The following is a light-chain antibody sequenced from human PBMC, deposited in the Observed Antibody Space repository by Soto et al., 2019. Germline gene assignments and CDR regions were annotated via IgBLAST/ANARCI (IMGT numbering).Light chain of an antibody. CDR3: CSYVGSSTWV. CDR1: SSDVGSYNL. J-gene: IGLJ3*02. CDR2: EGS. V-gene: IGLV2-23*01. Sequence: ALTQPASVSGSPGQSITISCTGTSSDVGSYNLVSWYQHHPGKAPKLMIYEGSKRPSGVSNRFSGSKSGNTASLTISGLQAEDEADYYCCSYVGSSTWVFGGGTKLTVL.